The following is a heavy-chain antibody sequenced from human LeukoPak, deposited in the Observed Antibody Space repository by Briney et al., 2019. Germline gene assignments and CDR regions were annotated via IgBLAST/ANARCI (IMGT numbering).Heavy chain of an antibody. CDR1: GFTVSSNY. CDR2: IYSGGST. D-gene: IGHD5-24*01. J-gene: IGHJ4*02. V-gene: IGHV3-53*04. CDR3: ARLKRDGYNPPYFDY. Sequence: PGGSLRLSCAASGFTVSSNYMSWVRQAPGKGLEWVSVIYSGGSTYYADSVKGRLTISRHNSKNTLYLQMNSLRAEDTAVYYCARLKRDGYNPPYFDYWGQGTLVTVSS.